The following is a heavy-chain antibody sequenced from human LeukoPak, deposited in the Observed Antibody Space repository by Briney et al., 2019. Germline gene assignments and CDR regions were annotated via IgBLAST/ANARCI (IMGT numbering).Heavy chain of an antibody. CDR3: ARIPSLGRYYFDY. CDR2: IYYSGST. CDR1: GGSINSYY. J-gene: IGHJ4*02. Sequence: PSETLSLTCTVSGGSINSYYWSWIRQPPGKGLEWIGYIYYSGSTNYNPSLKSRVTLSIDTSKNQFSLILSSVTAADTAVYYCARIPSLGRYYFDYWGQGTLVTVSS. D-gene: IGHD3-16*01. V-gene: IGHV4-59*08.